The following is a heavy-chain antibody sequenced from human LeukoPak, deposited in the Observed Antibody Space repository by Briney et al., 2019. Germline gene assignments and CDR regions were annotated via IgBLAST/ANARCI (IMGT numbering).Heavy chain of an antibody. D-gene: IGHD3-10*01. V-gene: IGHV5-51*01. CDR1: GYSFTSYW. CDR3: ARQSYSYYGSGSYDNWFDP. CDR2: IYTGDSDT. Sequence: GESLKIFCKGSGYSFTSYWIGWVRQMPGEGLEWMGSIYTGDSDTSYSPSFQGQVTISADKSISNAYLQWSSLKASDTAMYYCARQSYSYYGSGSYDNWFDPWGQGTLVTVSS. J-gene: IGHJ5*02.